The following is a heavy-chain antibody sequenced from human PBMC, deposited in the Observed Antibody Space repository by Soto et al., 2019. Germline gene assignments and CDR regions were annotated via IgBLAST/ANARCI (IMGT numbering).Heavy chain of an antibody. Sequence: GGSLRLSCAASGFSFSSYAMSWVRQAPPQGLEWVAVISYDGSNKYYADSVKGRFTISRDNSKNTLYLQMNSLRAEDTAVHYCAKLAFVEMATMPDYWGQGTLVTVSS. D-gene: IGHD5-12*01. CDR2: ISYDGSNK. CDR1: GFSFSSYA. CDR3: AKLAFVEMATMPDY. J-gene: IGHJ4*02. V-gene: IGHV3-30*18.